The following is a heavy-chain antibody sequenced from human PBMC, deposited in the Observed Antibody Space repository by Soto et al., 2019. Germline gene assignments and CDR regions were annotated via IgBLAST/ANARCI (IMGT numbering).Heavy chain of an antibody. Sequence: QVQLVQSGAEVKKPGASVKVSCTASGYTFTNYYIHWVRQAPGQGLEWMGIINPSGGSTTYAQKCQGRVTITRDTSASTVYMELSSLRFEDTAVFYCARMRVGPTTNYYYYGMDVWGQGTTVTVSS. D-gene: IGHD1-26*01. V-gene: IGHV1-46*01. J-gene: IGHJ6*02. CDR3: ARMRVGPTTNYYYYGMDV. CDR2: INPSGGST. CDR1: GYTFTNYY.